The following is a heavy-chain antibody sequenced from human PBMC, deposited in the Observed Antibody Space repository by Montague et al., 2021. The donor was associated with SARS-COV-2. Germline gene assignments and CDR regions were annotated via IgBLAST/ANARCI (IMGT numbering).Heavy chain of an antibody. CDR2: IWYDGSTK. CDR1: GFTFNTYA. V-gene: IGHV3-33*01. CDR3: ARGKDCSDGRCYSGWFDP. D-gene: IGHD2-15*01. J-gene: IGHJ5*02. Sequence: SLRLSCAASGFTFNTYAMHWVRRAPGKGLEWVAIIWYDGSTKYYXESXKGRFTISRDNSENTLYLQMNNLRADDTAMYYCARGKDCSDGRCYSGWFDPWGLGAQVIVSS.